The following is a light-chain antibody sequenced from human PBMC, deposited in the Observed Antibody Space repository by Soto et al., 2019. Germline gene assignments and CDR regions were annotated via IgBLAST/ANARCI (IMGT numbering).Light chain of an antibody. CDR2: DAS. CDR1: QSVSSNY. V-gene: IGKV3D-20*01. J-gene: IGKJ1*01. Sequence: ELVLTQSPATLSLSPGERATLSCGASQSVSSNYLAWYQQKPGLAPRLLIYDASSRATGSPDRFSGGGSGRDFILTISRLQPEDFAVYYCQQYGSSPWTFGQGTKVEIK. CDR3: QQYGSSPWT.